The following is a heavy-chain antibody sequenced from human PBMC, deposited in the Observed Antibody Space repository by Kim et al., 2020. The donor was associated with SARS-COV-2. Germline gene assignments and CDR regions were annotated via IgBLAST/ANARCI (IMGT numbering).Heavy chain of an antibody. CDR1: GGTFSSYA. CDR3: ARDYYDSSGYYFSWFDP. CDR2: IIPIFGTA. Sequence: SVKVSCKASGGTFSSYAISWVRQAPGQGLEWMGGIIPIFGTANYAQKFQGRVTITADESTSTAYMELSSLRSEDTAVYYCARDYYDSSGYYFSWFDPWGQGTLVTVSS. D-gene: IGHD3-22*01. V-gene: IGHV1-69*13. J-gene: IGHJ5*02.